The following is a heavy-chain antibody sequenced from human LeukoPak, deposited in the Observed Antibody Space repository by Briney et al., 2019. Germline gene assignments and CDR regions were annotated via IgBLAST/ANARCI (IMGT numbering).Heavy chain of an antibody. CDR1: GFTFSSYE. D-gene: IGHD4/OR15-4a*01. J-gene: IGHJ4*02. CDR3: ARRAGAYSHPYDY. CDR2: ISSSGSTI. Sequence: GGSLRLSCAASGFTFSSYEMNWVRQAPGKGLEWVSYISSSGSTIYYADSVKGRFTISIDNSKNTLYLQMNSLRAEDTAVYYCARRAGAYSHPYDYWGQGTLVTVSS. V-gene: IGHV3-48*03.